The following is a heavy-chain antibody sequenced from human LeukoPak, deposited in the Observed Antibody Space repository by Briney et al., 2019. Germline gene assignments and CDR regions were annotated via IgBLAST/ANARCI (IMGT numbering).Heavy chain of an antibody. Sequence: GWSLRLSCAASGFTFSSYSMNWVRQAPGKGLEWVSSISSSSSYIYYADSVKGRFTISRDNAKNSLYLQMNSLGAEDTAVYYCARGDYDSSGYYYYFDYWGQGTLVTVSS. J-gene: IGHJ4*02. CDR3: ARGDYDSSGYYYYFDY. D-gene: IGHD3-22*01. CDR2: ISSSSSYI. CDR1: GFTFSSYS. V-gene: IGHV3-21*01.